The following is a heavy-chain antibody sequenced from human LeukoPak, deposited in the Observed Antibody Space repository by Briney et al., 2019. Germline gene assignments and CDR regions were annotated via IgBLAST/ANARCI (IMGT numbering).Heavy chain of an antibody. J-gene: IGHJ4*02. CDR3: ARDLYYDSSGCFDY. CDR1: GFSFSDYY. V-gene: IGHV3-11*04. D-gene: IGHD3-22*01. CDR2: ISSGGDTI. Sequence: GRSLRLSCAASGFSFSDYYMTWIRQSPGKGLEWVSFISSGGDTIYYADSVKGRFIISRDNAKNSLYLQMNSLRAEDTAVYYCARDLYYDSSGCFDYWGQGTLVTVSS.